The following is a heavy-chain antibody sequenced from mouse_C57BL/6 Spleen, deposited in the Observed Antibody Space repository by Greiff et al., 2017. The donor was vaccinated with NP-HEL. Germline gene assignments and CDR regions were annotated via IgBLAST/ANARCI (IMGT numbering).Heavy chain of an antibody. CDR3: ARRAHYYGSSYGYFDY. J-gene: IGHJ2*01. Sequence: EVQLQQSGPELVKPGASVKISCKASGYTFTDYYMNWVKQSHGKSLEWIGDINPNNGGTSYNQKFKGKATLTVDKSSSTAYMELRSLASEDSAVYYCARRAHYYGSSYGYFDYWGQGTTLTVSS. D-gene: IGHD1-1*01. CDR1: GYTFTDYY. CDR2: INPNNGGT. V-gene: IGHV1-26*01.